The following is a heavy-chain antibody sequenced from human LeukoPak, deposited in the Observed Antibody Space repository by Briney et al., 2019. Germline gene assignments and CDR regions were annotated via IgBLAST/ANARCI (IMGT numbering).Heavy chain of an antibody. CDR2: IFYSGST. D-gene: IGHD4-11*01. J-gene: IGHJ4*02. CDR1: GGSINNYY. Sequence: SETLSLTCTVSGGSINNYYWTWIRQPPGKGLEWIAYIFYSGSTNYNPSLKSRVTISVDTSKNQFSLKQNSVTAADTAVYYCARLRGNYFPDYWGQGTLVTVSS. V-gene: IGHV4-59*01. CDR3: ARLRGNYFPDY.